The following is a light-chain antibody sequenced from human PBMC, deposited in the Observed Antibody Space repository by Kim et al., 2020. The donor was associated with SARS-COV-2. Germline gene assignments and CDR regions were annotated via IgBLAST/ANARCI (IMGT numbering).Light chain of an antibody. Sequence: SLYPGERATLSCRASQSVSSYLAWYQPKPGQAPRLLIYDASNRATGIPARFSGSGSGTDFTLTISSLEPEDFAVYCCQQRGDWPYTCGQGTKLEI. CDR1: QSVSSY. CDR2: DAS. J-gene: IGKJ2*01. V-gene: IGKV3-11*01. CDR3: QQRGDWPYT.